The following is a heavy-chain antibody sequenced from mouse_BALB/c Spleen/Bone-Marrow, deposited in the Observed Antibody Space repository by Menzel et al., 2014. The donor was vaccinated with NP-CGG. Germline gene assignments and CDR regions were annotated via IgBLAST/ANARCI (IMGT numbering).Heavy chain of an antibody. V-gene: IGHV5-12-1*01. J-gene: IGHJ3*02. D-gene: IGHD1-1*01. CDR3: ARQILRGFGY. CDR2: ISSGGGST. CDR1: GFAFSSYD. Sequence: EVMLVESEGGLVKPGGSLKLSCAASGFAFSSYDMSWVRQTPEKRLEWVAYISSGGGSTYYADTVKGRFTISRDNAKNTLYLQMSSLKSEDTAMYYCARQILRGFGYWGQGTPVTVSA.